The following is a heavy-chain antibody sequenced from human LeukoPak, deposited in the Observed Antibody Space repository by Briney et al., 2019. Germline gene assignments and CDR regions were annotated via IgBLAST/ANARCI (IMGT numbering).Heavy chain of an antibody. D-gene: IGHD3-10*01. V-gene: IGHV4-4*02. J-gene: IGHJ4*02. Sequence: SETLSLTCAVSGASISRSIWWSWVRRPPGKGLEWIGEIYHGGSTNYNPSLRSRVTISVDTSKNQFSLNLNSVTAADTAVYYCARGEEYGSGTVHFDYWGQGTLVTVSS. CDR2: IYHGGST. CDR3: ARGEEYGSGTVHFDY. CDR1: GASISRSIW.